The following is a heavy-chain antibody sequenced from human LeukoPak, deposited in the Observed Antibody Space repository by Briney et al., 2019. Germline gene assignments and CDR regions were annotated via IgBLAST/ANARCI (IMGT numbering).Heavy chain of an antibody. CDR2: INPNSGGT. CDR1: GYTFTGYY. Sequence: ASVKVSCKASGYTFTGYYMHWVRQAPGQGLEWMGRINPNSGGTNYAQKFQGRVTITRDTSISTAYMELSRLRSDDTAVYYCARVPYYDSSGYTEYFQHWGQGTLVTVSS. V-gene: IGHV1-2*06. CDR3: ARVPYYDSSGYTEYFQH. D-gene: IGHD3-22*01. J-gene: IGHJ1*01.